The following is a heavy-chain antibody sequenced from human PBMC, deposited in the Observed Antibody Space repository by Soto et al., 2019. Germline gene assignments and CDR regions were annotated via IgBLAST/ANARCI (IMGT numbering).Heavy chain of an antibody. J-gene: IGHJ5*02. CDR1: GGTFSSYA. CDR2: IIPIFGTA. Sequence: GASVKVSCKASGGTFSSYAISWVRQAPGQGLEWMGGIIPIFGTANYAQKFQGRVTITADESTSTAYMELSSLRSEDTAVYYCARSGILRYFDWLRPFDPWGQGTLVTVSS. CDR3: ARSGILRYFDWLRPFDP. V-gene: IGHV1-69*13. D-gene: IGHD3-9*01.